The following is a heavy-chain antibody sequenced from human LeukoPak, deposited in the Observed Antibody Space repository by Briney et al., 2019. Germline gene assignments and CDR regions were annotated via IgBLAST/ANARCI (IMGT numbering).Heavy chain of an antibody. CDR3: TRELWMYSDY. D-gene: IGHD3-3*01. Sequence: GGSLTLSCAASGSTISSYSRNWIRQAPGKGLEWVSSISSSGTYIYYADSENGRFTISRDYAMCSLYLQMSGLGAADTAVYYGTRELWMYSDYWGKGPLVTVS. CDR2: ISSSGTYI. V-gene: IGHV3-21*03. CDR1: GSTISSYS. J-gene: IGHJ4*02.